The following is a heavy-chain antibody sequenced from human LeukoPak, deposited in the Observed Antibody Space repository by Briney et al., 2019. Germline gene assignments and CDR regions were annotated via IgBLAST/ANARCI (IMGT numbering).Heavy chain of an antibody. V-gene: IGHV3-23*01. D-gene: IGHD3-10*01. CDR2: IFPSGGEI. CDR3: AKGGVWFGELLGDY. Sequence: GGSLRLSCAASGFTFSTFAMIWVRQPPGQGLEWVSSIFPSGGEIHYADSVRGRFTISRDNSKSTLSLQMNSLRAEDTAVYYCAKGGVWFGELLGDYWGQGTLVTVSS. J-gene: IGHJ4*02. CDR1: GFTFSTFA.